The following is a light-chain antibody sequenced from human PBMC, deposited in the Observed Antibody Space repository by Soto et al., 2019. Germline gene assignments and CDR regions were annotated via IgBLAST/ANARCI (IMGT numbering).Light chain of an antibody. CDR3: LHHNSYPLT. CDR2: ATS. V-gene: IGKV1-17*01. CDR1: QSISNH. J-gene: IGKJ4*01. Sequence: DIQMTQSPSSLSASVEDIVIITCLASQSISNHLNWYQQKPGKAPKRLIYATSSLQSGVPSRFSGSGSGTDFNLTISRLQTEDFATYYCLHHNSYPLTFGGGTKVDIK.